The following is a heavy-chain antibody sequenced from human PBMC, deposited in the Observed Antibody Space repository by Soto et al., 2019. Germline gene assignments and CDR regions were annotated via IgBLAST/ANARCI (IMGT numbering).Heavy chain of an antibody. CDR1: VYTFINYY. D-gene: IGHD6-13*01. CDR2: FNPTSGST. J-gene: IGHJ4*02. Sequence: ASVKVSCMASVYTFINYYIHWVRQAPGQWLEWMGIFNPTSGSTNXLQHFQGRVXLTMDTSTRTFXMALSXLRFDGTAVYYCARDLAAGDYWAQGTLVTVSS. V-gene: IGHV1-46*01. CDR3: ARDLAAGDY.